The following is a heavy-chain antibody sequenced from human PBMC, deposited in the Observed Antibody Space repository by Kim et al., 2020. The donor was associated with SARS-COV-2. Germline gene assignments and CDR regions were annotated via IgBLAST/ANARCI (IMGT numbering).Heavy chain of an antibody. J-gene: IGHJ4*02. CDR2: INAGNGNT. Sequence: ASVKVSCKASGYTFTSYAMYWVRQAPGQRLEWMGWINAGNGNTKYSHKFQGRVTITRDTSASTAYMELSSLRSEDTAVFYCALGGGVSGYDYFDYWGQGTLVTVSS. CDR1: GYTFTSYA. V-gene: IGHV1-3*01. CDR3: ALGGGVSGYDYFDY. D-gene: IGHD5-12*01.